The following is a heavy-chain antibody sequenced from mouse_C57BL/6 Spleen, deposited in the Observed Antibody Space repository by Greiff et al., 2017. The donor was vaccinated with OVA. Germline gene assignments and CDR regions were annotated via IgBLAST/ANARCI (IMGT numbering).Heavy chain of an antibody. J-gene: IGHJ4*01. CDR2: ISNGGGST. CDR3: ARQLWSYAMDY. D-gene: IGHD1-1*02. Sequence: EVHLVESGGGLVQPGGSLKLSCAASGFTFSDYYMYWVRQTPEKRLEWVAYISNGGGSTYYPDTVKGRFTISRDNAKNTLYLQMSRLKAEDTAMYYCARQLWSYAMDYWGQGTSVTVSS. CDR1: GFTFSDYY. V-gene: IGHV5-12*01.